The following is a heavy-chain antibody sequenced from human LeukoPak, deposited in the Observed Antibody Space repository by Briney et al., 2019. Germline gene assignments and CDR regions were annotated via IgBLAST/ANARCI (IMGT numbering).Heavy chain of an antibody. D-gene: IGHD3-9*01. CDR2: IYYSGST. CDR3: ARQYYDILTGYPYYFDY. Sequence: SETLSLTCTVSGGSITNSSYYWGWIRQPPGKGLEWIGAIYYSGSTYFDPSLKSRVTMSVDTSKNQFSLKLTSVTATDTAVYFCARQYYDILTGYPYYFDYWGQGTLVTVSS. CDR1: GGSITNSSYY. V-gene: IGHV4-39*01. J-gene: IGHJ4*02.